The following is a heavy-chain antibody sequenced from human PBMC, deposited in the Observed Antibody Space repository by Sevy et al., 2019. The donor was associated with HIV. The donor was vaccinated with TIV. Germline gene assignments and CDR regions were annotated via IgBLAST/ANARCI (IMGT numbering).Heavy chain of an antibody. V-gene: IGHV3-53*01. J-gene: IGHJ1*01. CDR3: VIQYEWLLYFQL. D-gene: IGHD3-3*01. CDR1: GFTVSSNY. Sequence: GGSLRLSCAASGFTVSSNYMSWVRQAPGKGLEWVSVIYSGGSTYYAHSLKGRVTISRDNSKNTLYLQMNSLRAEDTAVYYCVIQYEWLLYFQLWGQGTLVTVSS. CDR2: IYSGGST.